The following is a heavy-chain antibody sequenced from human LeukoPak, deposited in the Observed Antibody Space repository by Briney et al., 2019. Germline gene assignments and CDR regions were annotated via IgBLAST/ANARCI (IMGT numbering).Heavy chain of an antibody. Sequence: ASVKVSCKASGYTFTGYYMHWVRQAPGQGLEWMGIINPSGGSTSYAQKFQGRVTMTRDTSTSTVYMELSSLRSEDTAVYYCAAASRDGYNFDYWGQGTLVTVSS. CDR3: AAASRDGYNFDY. V-gene: IGHV1-46*01. CDR2: INPSGGST. J-gene: IGHJ4*02. CDR1: GYTFTGYY. D-gene: IGHD5-24*01.